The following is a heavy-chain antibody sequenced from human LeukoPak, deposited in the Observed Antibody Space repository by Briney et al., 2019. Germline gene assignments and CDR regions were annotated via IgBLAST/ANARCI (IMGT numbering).Heavy chain of an antibody. CDR1: GGTFSSYA. CDR2: IIPIFGTA. D-gene: IGHD3-3*01. J-gene: IGHJ6*03. CDR3: ARSLFRFLEWSYRSYYYYYMDV. Sequence: SVEVSCKASGGTFSSYAISWVRQAPGQGLEWMGGIIPIFGTANYAQKFQGRVTITADKSTSTAYMELSSLRSEDTAVYYCARSLFRFLEWSYRSYYYYYMDVWGKGTTVTVSS. V-gene: IGHV1-69*06.